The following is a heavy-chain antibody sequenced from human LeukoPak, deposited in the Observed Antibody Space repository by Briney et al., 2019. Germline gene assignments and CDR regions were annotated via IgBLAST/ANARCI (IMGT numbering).Heavy chain of an antibody. CDR1: GFTFSSYA. Sequence: GGSLRLSCAASGFTFSSYAMSWVRQASGKGLESVSGISNNGDSTYYANSVKGRFTISRDNSKNTLYLQMGSLRAEDMAVYYCARRGGDYGVNFRHFDLWGRGTLVTVSS. CDR2: ISNNGDST. V-gene: IGHV3-64*01. D-gene: IGHD4-23*01. J-gene: IGHJ2*01. CDR3: ARRGGDYGVNFRHFDL.